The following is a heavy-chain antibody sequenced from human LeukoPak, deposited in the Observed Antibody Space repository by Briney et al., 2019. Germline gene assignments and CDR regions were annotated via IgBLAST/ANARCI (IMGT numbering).Heavy chain of an antibody. CDR3: ARGSDIVLMVYENLNNWFDP. CDR1: GFTFSDYY. V-gene: IGHV3-11*04. CDR2: ISFSGTTI. D-gene: IGHD2-8*01. Sequence: KPGGSLRLSCAASGFTFSDYYMSWIRQAPGKGLEWVSYISFSGTTIYYADSVKGRFTISRDNAKNSLYLQMNSLRAEDTAVYYCARGSDIVLMVYENLNNWFDPWGQGTLVTVSS. J-gene: IGHJ5*02.